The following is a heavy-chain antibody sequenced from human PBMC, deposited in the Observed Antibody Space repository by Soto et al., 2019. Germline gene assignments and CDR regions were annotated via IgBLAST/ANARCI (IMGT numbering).Heavy chain of an antibody. CDR1: GSSFCGHI. D-gene: IGHD6-19*01. CDR3: ARGGIAVAGRYRPFDY. V-gene: IGHV4-34*01. CDR2: INHSGSA. Sequence: SYTLSLTCDVNGSSFCGHIWTWSRQTPGKGLQWIGQINHSGSANYNPSLKSRVTISVDTSKNQFSLKLSSVTAADTAVYYCARGGIAVAGRYRPFDYWGQG. J-gene: IGHJ4*02.